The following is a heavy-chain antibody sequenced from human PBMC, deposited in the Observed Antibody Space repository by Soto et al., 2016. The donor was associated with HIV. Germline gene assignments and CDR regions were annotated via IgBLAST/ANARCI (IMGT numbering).Heavy chain of an antibody. CDR1: GFTFSTYW. Sequence: EVQLVESGGGLVQPGGSLRLSCAVSGFTFSTYWMHWVRQAPGKGLMWVARINADGSSTSYADSVKDRFTVSRDNAKNTLYLQMNSLRAEDTAVYYCARDRSFWTGSLYYWGQGALVTVSS. V-gene: IGHV3-74*01. CDR3: ARDRSFWTGSLYY. D-gene: IGHD3-3*01. CDR2: INADGSST. J-gene: IGHJ4*02.